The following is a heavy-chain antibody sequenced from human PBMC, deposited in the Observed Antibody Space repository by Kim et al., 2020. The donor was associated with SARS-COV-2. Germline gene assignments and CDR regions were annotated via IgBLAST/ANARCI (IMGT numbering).Heavy chain of an antibody. CDR3: AGVLPKPTD. CDR2: SNK. J-gene: IGHJ4*02. Sequence: SNKYYADSVKGRFTISRDNSKNTLYLQMNSLRAEDTAVYYCAGVLPKPTDWGQGTLVTVSS. V-gene: IGHV3-30*02.